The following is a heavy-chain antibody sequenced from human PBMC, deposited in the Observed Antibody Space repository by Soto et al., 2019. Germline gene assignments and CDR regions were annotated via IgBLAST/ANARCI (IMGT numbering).Heavy chain of an antibody. V-gene: IGHV3-30*18. D-gene: IGHD3-3*02. Sequence: PGGSLRLSCAASGFIFTNYGMHWVRQAPGKGLEWVALISYDGSNKYYADSVKGRSTISRDNSKNTVFLQMNSLRADDTAVYYCAKDLAAGFYYAMDVWGQGTTVTVSS. CDR3: AKDLAAGFYYAMDV. CDR2: ISYDGSNK. CDR1: GFIFTNYG. J-gene: IGHJ6*02.